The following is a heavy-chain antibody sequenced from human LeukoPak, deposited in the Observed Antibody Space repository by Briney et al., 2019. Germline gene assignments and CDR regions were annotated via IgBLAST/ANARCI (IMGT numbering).Heavy chain of an antibody. CDR1: GFTFSSYG. CDR2: IWYGGSNK. V-gene: IGHV3-33*01. J-gene: IGHJ4*02. Sequence: GGSLRLSCAPCGFTFSSYGVHCVRQAPGKGLEWVAVIWYGGSNKYYGDSVKGRFTISRDNSKNTLYLQMNSLRAEDTAVYYCARVGSGWAFDYWGQGTLVTVSS. D-gene: IGHD6-19*01. CDR3: ARVGSGWAFDY.